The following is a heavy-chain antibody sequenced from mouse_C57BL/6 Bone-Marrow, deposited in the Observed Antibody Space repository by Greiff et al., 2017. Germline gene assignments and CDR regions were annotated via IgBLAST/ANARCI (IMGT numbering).Heavy chain of an antibody. D-gene: IGHD1-1*01. J-gene: IGHJ2*01. CDR2: IDPEDGET. Sequence: EVQLQQSGAELVKPGASVKLSCTASGFNIKDYYIHWVKQRTEQGLEWIGRIDPEDGETKYAPKFQDKATITADTSSNTAYLQLSSLASEDTAVYYCTRYLICYCTNYWGQGTTLTVSS. CDR3: TRYLICYCTNY. CDR1: GFNIKDYY. V-gene: IGHV14-2*01.